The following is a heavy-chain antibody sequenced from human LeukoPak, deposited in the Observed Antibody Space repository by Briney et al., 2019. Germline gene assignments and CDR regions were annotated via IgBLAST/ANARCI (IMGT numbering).Heavy chain of an antibody. Sequence: SETLSLTCTVSGGSISSSSYYWGWIRQPPGKGLEWIGSIYYSGSTNYNPSLKSRVTISVDTSKNQFSLKLSSVTAADTAVYYCARVQQEWPTRNWFDPWGQGTLVTVSS. CDR1: GGSISSSSYY. V-gene: IGHV4-39*07. D-gene: IGHD1-1*01. CDR3: ARVQQEWPTRNWFDP. CDR2: IYYSGST. J-gene: IGHJ5*02.